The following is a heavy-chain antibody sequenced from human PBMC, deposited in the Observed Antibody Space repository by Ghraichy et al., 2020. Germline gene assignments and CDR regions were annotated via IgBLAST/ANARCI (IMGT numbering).Heavy chain of an antibody. CDR3: AREKINGYNYCED. V-gene: IGHV4-59*12. Sequence: SETLSLTCTVSGDSINDYYWNWLRQTPGKGLEWIANIHSSGITYYNSTLKSRVTMSIDTSKNQFSLRLSSVTAADTAVYFCAREKINGYNYCEDWGQGTLGTVSA. CDR1: GDSINDYY. CDR2: IHSSGIT. J-gene: IGHJ4*02. D-gene: IGHD2-8*01.